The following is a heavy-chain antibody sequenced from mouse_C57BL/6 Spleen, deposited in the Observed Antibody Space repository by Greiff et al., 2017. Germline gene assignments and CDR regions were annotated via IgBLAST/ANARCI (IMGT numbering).Heavy chain of an antibody. V-gene: IGHV1-81*01. Sequence: VKLMESGAELARPGASVKLSCKASGYTFTSYGISWVKQRTGQGLEWIGEIYPRSGNTYYNEKFKGKATLTADKSSSTAYMELRSLTSEDSAVYFCARGTLNGSSYLDYWGQGTTLTVSS. CDR3: ARGTLNGSSYLDY. CDR2: IYPRSGNT. D-gene: IGHD1-1*01. CDR1: GYTFTSYG. J-gene: IGHJ2*01.